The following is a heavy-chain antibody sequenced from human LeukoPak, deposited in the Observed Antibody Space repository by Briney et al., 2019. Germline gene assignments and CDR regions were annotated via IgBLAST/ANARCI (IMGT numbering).Heavy chain of an antibody. J-gene: IGHJ4*02. CDR2: IYYSGST. D-gene: IGHD1-1*01. CDR3: ARGTEKYYFDY. Sequence: SETLSLTRTVSGVSISSYYWSWIRQPPGKGLEWIGYIYYSGSTNYNPSLKSRVTISVDTSKNQFSLKLSSVTAADTAVYYCARGTEKYYFDYWGQGTLVTVSS. CDR1: GVSISSYY. V-gene: IGHV4-59*01.